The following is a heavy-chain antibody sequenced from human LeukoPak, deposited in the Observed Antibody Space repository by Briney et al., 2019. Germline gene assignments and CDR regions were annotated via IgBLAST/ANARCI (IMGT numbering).Heavy chain of an antibody. Sequence: SETLSLTCSVSGGSIGSYCWSWIRQPPGKGLEWIGYIYYSGSTNSNPSLKSRVTMSVDTSKNQFSLNLTSVTAADTAVYYCARASYSSSWYPYYYGMDVWGQGTTVTVSS. J-gene: IGHJ6*02. CDR2: IYYSGST. D-gene: IGHD6-13*01. CDR3: ARASYSSSWYPYYYGMDV. CDR1: GGSIGSYC. V-gene: IGHV4-59*01.